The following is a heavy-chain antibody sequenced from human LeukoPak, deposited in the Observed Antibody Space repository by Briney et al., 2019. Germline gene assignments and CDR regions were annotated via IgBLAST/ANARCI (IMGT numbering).Heavy chain of an antibody. CDR2: IWYDGSNK. J-gene: IGHJ4*02. CDR1: GFTFSSYG. D-gene: IGHD3-22*01. V-gene: IGHV3-33*01. CDR3: ARENYYDSSGYPRLIDY. Sequence: PGRSLRLSCAASGFTFSSYGMHWVRQAPGKGLEWVAVIWYDGSNKYYADSVKGRFTISRDNSKNTLYLQMNSLRAEDTAVYYCARENYYDSSGYPRLIDYWGQGTLVTVSS.